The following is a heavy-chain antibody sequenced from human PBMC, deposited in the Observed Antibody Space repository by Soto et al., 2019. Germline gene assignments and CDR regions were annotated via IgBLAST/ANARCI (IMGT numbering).Heavy chain of an antibody. CDR1: GFTFSSYA. Sequence: LRLSCAASGFTFSSYAVSWVRQAPGKGLEWVSAISGSGVSTYYADSVKGRFTISRDNSKNTLYLQMNSLRAEDTAVYYCAKVRSNYYYYYGMDVWGQGTTVTVSS. V-gene: IGHV3-23*01. J-gene: IGHJ6*02. CDR2: ISGSGVST. CDR3: AKVRSNYYYYYGMDV.